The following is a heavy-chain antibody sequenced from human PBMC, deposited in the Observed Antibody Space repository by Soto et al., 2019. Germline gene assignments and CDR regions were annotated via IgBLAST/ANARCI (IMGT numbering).Heavy chain of an antibody. D-gene: IGHD4-17*01. CDR3: ARGGGYGDFGAFDI. CDR2: ISYDGSNK. V-gene: IGHV3-30-3*01. Sequence: GGSLRLSCAASGFTCSSYAMHWVRQAPGKGLEWVAVISYDGSNKYYADSVKGRFTISRDNSKNTLYLQMNSLRAEDTAVYYCARGGGYGDFGAFDIWGQGTMVPVSS. J-gene: IGHJ3*02. CDR1: GFTCSSYA.